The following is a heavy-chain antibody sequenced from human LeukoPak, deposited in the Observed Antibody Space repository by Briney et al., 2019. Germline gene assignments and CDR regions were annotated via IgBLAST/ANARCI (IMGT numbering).Heavy chain of an antibody. CDR1: GYSFTGYY. Sequence: ASVKVSCKASGYSFTGYYMHWVRQAPGQGLEWMGWINPYSGDTNFAQKFQGRVTVTRDTSISTAYMELSRLKSDDTAVYYCARNLRGSYYYYYYYYMDVWGKGTTVTISS. CDR3: ARNLRGSYYYYYYYYMDV. D-gene: IGHD1-26*01. V-gene: IGHV1-2*02. CDR2: INPYSGDT. J-gene: IGHJ6*03.